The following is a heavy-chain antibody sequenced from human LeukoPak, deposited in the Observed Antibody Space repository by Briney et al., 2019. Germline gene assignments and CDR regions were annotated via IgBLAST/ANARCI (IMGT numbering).Heavy chain of an antibody. J-gene: IGHJ5*02. D-gene: IGHD2-15*01. Sequence: SETLSPTCTVSGGSISSSSYYWGWIRQPPGKGLEWIGSIYYSGSTYYNPSLKSRVTISVDTSKNQFSLKLSSVTAADTAVYYCARSFIVSNWFDPWGQGTLVTVSS. CDR3: ARSFIVSNWFDP. CDR1: GGSISSSSYY. CDR2: IYYSGST. V-gene: IGHV4-39*01.